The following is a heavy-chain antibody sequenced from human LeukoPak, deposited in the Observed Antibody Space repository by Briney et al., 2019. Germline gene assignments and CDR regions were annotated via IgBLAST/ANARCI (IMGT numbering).Heavy chain of an antibody. Sequence: PSETLSLTCTVSGASIGSTTYYWGWIRQPPRKGLEWIASIYYSGSTYYNPSLKSRVTISVDTSKNQFSLKLSSVTAADTAVYYCARVSEDWFDPWGQGTLVTVSS. V-gene: IGHV4-39*07. J-gene: IGHJ5*02. CDR1: GASIGSTTYY. D-gene: IGHD3-3*01. CDR2: IYYSGST. CDR3: ARVSEDWFDP.